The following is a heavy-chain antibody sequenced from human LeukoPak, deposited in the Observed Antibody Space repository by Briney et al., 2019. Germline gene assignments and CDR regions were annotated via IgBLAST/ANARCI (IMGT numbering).Heavy chain of an antibody. CDR1: GGSISSSSYY. D-gene: IGHD3-3*01. CDR3: ATKRGYDFWSGYYGGFDP. Sequence: SETLSLTCTVSGGSISSSSYYWGWIRQPPGKGLEWIGSIYYSGSTYYNPSLKSRVTISVDTSKNQFSLKLSSVTAADTAVYYCATKRGYDFWSGYYGGFDPWGRGTLVTVSS. V-gene: IGHV4-39*01. J-gene: IGHJ5*02. CDR2: IYYSGST.